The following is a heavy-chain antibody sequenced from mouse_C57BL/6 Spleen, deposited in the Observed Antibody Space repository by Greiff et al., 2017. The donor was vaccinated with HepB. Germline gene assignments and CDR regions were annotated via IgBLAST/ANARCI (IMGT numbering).Heavy chain of an antibody. Sequence: VQLQPPGAALVKPGASVKLSCKASGYTFTSYWMHWVQQRPGRGLEWIGRIDPNSGETKYNEKFKRKATLTVDKPSSTAYMQLSSLTSEDSAVYDCARGYGSSYKYFDVWGTGTTVTVSS. CDR3: ARGYGSSYKYFDV. V-gene: IGHV1-72*01. D-gene: IGHD1-1*01. J-gene: IGHJ1*03. CDR1: GYTFTSYW. CDR2: IDPNSGET.